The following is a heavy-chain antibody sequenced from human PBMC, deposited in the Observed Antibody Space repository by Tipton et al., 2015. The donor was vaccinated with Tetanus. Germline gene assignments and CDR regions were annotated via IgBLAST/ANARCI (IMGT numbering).Heavy chain of an antibody. CDR3: AREGYSTGYSNYFGLDL. D-gene: IGHD5-18*01. CDR1: GFTFSSYW. J-gene: IGHJ6*02. CDR2: INRDGSVK. V-gene: IGHV3-7*01. Sequence: GSLRLSCAASGFTFSSYWLAWVRQATGKGLEWVANINRDGSVKNHLASVRGRFTISRDNAKNSLSLQMNSLGAEDTAVYYCAREGYSTGYSNYFGLDLWGLGTTVTVSS.